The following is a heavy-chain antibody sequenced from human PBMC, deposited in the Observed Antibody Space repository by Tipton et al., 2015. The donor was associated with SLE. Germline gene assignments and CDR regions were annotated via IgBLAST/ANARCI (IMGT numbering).Heavy chain of an antibody. Sequence: TLSLTCSVSGGSISSGSSRFYYWGWVRQPPGKGLEGIGSISYSGSTYYNLSLKSRVTISVDKSKNQFSLKLSSVTAADTAVYYCEGAATGTNYYMDVWGKGTTVNVSS. CDR1: GGSISSGSSRFYY. D-gene: IGHD4-17*01. CDR3: EGAATGTNYYMDV. V-gene: IGHV4-39*07. J-gene: IGHJ6*03. CDR2: ISYSGST.